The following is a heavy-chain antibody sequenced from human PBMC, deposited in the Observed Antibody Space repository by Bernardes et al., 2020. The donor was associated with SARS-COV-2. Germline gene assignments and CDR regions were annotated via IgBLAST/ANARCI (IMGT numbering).Heavy chain of an antibody. CDR3: ARDRVRFWGGSSWFDP. Sequence: SETLSLTCTVSGGSISSYYWSWIRQPAGKGLEWIGRIYTSGSTNYNPSLKSRVTMSVDPSKNQFSLKLSSVTAADTAVYYCARDRVRFWGGSSWFDPWGQGTLVTISS. J-gene: IGHJ5*02. D-gene: IGHD6-6*01. CDR1: GGSISSYY. V-gene: IGHV4-4*07. CDR2: IYTSGST.